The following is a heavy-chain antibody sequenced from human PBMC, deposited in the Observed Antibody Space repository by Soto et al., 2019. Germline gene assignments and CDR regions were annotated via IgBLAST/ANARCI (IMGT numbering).Heavy chain of an antibody. CDR1: GYTFTSYG. V-gene: IGHV1-18*01. D-gene: IGHD6-13*01. J-gene: IGHJ5*02. Sequence: ASVKVSCKASGYTFTSYGISWVRQAPGQGLEWMGWISAYNGNTNYAQKLQGRVTMTTDTSTSTAYMELRSLRSDDTAVYYCARGPSSAGLGNWFDPWGQGTLVTVSS. CDR3: ARGPSSAGLGNWFDP. CDR2: ISAYNGNT.